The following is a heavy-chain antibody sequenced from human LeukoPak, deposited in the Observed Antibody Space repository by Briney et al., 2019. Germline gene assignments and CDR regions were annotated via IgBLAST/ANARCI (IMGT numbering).Heavy chain of an antibody. V-gene: IGHV3-21*01. CDR3: ARAQKLIGEFDY. CDR1: GFTFSSYS. CDR2: IDSSSSLI. D-gene: IGHD3-10*01. J-gene: IGHJ4*02. Sequence: GGSLRLSCAASGFTFSSYSMNWVRQAPGKGLGWVSSIDSSSSLIYYADSLKGRFTISRDNAKNSLYLQMNSLRAEDTAVYYCARAQKLIGEFDYWGQGTLVTVSS.